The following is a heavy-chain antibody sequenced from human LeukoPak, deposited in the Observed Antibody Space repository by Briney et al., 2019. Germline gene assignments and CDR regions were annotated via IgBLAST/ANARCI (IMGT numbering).Heavy chain of an antibody. CDR1: GYTFSRYW. Sequence: GGSLRLSCAASGYTFSRYWMNCVRQAPGKGLVWVSRINTDGSITIYAGSVKGRFTISRDNSKNTLYLQMDSLRAGDTAVYFCAKGQCYEFWAGYYGPTPSFDYWGQGTLVTVSS. CDR2: INTDGSIT. D-gene: IGHD3-3*01. CDR3: AKGQCYEFWAGYYGPTPSFDY. J-gene: IGHJ4*02. V-gene: IGHV3-74*01.